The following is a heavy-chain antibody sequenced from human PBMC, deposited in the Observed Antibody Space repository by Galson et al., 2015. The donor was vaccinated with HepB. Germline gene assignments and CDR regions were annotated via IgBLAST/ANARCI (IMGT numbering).Heavy chain of an antibody. CDR1: GFTFSSYA. D-gene: IGHD2-2*02. CDR2: ISGSGGST. Sequence: SLRLSCAASGFTFSSYAMSWVRQAPGKGLEWVSAISGSGGSTYYADSVKGRFTISRDNSKNTLYLQMNSLRAEDTAVYYCAKVRCSSASCYIAVAATAYFDYWGQGTLVTVSS. V-gene: IGHV3-23*01. CDR3: AKVRCSSASCYIAVAATAYFDY. J-gene: IGHJ4*02.